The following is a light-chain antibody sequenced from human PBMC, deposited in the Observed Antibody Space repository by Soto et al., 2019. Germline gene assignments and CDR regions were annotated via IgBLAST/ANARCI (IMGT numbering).Light chain of an antibody. CDR3: QQLNSYPIT. V-gene: IGKV1-9*01. Sequence: DIQLTQSPSFLSTSVGDRVTITCRASQTIRTYLAWYQQKPGRAPNLLIYAASTLQTGVPSRFSGSGSGTEFTLTISSLQPEDFATYYCQQLNSYPITFGQGTRLEIK. J-gene: IGKJ5*01. CDR2: AAS. CDR1: QTIRTY.